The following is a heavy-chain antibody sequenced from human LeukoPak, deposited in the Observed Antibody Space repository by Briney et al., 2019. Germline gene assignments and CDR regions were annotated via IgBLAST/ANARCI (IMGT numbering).Heavy chain of an antibody. CDR2: IYYSGST. Sequence: SETLSLTCTVSDYSISSGDYYWGWIRQPPGKGLEWIGSIYYSGSTYYNPSLKSRVTISVDTSKNQFSLKLSSVTAADTAVYYCARDFREIPVDWGQGTLVTVSS. CDR3: ARDFREIPVD. J-gene: IGHJ4*02. V-gene: IGHV4-39*07. D-gene: IGHD3-10*01. CDR1: DYSISSGDYY.